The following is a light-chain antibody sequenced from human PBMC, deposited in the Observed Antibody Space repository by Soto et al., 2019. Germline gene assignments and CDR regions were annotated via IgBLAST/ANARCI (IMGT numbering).Light chain of an antibody. CDR3: QQTYSTPPLT. Sequence: DIQMTQSPSSLSASVGERVTITCRASQSISSYLNWYQQKPGKAPKLLIYAASSLQSGVPSRFSRSGSGTDFTLTISSLQPADVATYYCQQTYSTPPLTFGGGTKVEIK. J-gene: IGKJ4*01. V-gene: IGKV1-39*01. CDR1: QSISSY. CDR2: AAS.